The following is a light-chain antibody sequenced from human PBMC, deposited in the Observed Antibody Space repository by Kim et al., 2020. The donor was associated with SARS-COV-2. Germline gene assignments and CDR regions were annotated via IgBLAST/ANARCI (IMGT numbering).Light chain of an antibody. CDR1: QSVSSY. J-gene: IGKJ2*01. V-gene: IGKV3-11*01. CDR2: DAS. Sequence: EIVLTQSPATLSLSPGERATLSCRASQSVSSYLAWYQQKPGQAPRLLIYDASNRATGIPARFSGSGSGTDFTLTISSLEPEDFAVYYCRQRSNWPPLYTFGRGTKVE. CDR3: RQRSNWPPLYT.